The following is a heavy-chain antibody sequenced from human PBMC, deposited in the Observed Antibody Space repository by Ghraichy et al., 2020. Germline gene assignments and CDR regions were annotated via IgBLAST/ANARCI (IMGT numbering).Heavy chain of an antibody. CDR3: AGEHYTSGWYVGYFEY. CDR1: GFTFNSFS. J-gene: IGHJ4*02. V-gene: IGHV3-30*02. Sequence: GGSLRLSCAASGFTFNSFSMHWVRQAPGKGLEWVASIRFDGTNKYYADSVKGRFTISRDNSKNTLYLQINSLRAEDTAVYYCAGEHYTSGWYVGYFEYWGQGTLVTVSS. CDR2: IRFDGTNK. D-gene: IGHD6-19*01.